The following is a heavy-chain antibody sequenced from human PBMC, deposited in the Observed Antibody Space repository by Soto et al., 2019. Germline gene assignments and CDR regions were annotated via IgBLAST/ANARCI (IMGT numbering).Heavy chain of an antibody. CDR3: ARDPYANAFDI. CDR1: GASLSGYA. J-gene: IGHJ3*02. CDR2: INQSGGT. D-gene: IGHD2-2*01. Sequence: SETLSLTCAVYGASLSGYAWSWIRQPPGKGLEWIGEINQSGGTNYNPSLKSRVTISMDTSKNQFSLRLSAVTAADTAIYYCARDPYANAFDIWGRGTMVTVSS. V-gene: IGHV4-34*01.